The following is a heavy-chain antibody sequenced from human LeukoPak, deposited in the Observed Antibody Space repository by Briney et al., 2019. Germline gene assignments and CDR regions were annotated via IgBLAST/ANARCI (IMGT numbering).Heavy chain of an antibody. J-gene: IGHJ5*02. Sequence: GGSLRLSCAASGFTFSNAWMSWVRQAPGKGLEWVGRISSNTDGGTTDYAAHVKGIFTISRNDSKNTLYLQMNSLKTEDTAVYYCTTASMIVVVITDSYNWFDPWGQGTLVTVSS. V-gene: IGHV3-15*01. CDR2: ISSNTDGGTT. D-gene: IGHD3-22*01. CDR3: TTASMIVVVITDSYNWFDP. CDR1: GFTFSNAW.